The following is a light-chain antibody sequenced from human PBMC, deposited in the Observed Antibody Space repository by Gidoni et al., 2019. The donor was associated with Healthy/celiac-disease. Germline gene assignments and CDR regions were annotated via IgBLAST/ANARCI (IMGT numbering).Light chain of an antibody. J-gene: IGKJ2*01. CDR2: DAS. V-gene: IGKV3-11*01. CDR3: QQRSNWPPPYT. CDR1: QSVSSY. Sequence: DIVLTQSPATLSLSPGERATLSCRASQSVSSYLAWYQQKPGQAPRLLIYDASNRATGIPARFSGSGSGTDFTLTISSLEPEDFAVYYCQQRSNWPPPYTFGQXTKLEIK.